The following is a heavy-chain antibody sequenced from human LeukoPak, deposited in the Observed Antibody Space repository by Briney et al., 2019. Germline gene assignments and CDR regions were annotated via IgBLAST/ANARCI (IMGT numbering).Heavy chain of an antibody. CDR3: ARGPKSYIVVVVAASRWFDP. D-gene: IGHD2-15*01. CDR2: INHSGST. CDR1: GGSFSGYY. Sequence: SETLSLTCAVYGGSFSGYYWSWIRQPPGKGLEWIGEINHSGSTNYNPSLKGRVTISVDTSKNQFSLKLSSVTAADTAVYYCARGPKSYIVVVVAASRWFDPWGQGTLVTVSS. J-gene: IGHJ5*02. V-gene: IGHV4-34*01.